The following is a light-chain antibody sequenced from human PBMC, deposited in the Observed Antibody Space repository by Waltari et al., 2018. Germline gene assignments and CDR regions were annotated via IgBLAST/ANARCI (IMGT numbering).Light chain of an antibody. Sequence: QSVLTQPPSASGTPGQRVTISCSGSSSNIGSNTVNWYQQLPGTAPKLLIYSNNQRPSGVPDRISGAKSGTSASRASSGLKSEDEADYYCAAWDDSLNGWVFGGGTKLTVL. CDR2: SNN. CDR1: SSNIGSNT. J-gene: IGLJ3*02. CDR3: AAWDDSLNGWV. V-gene: IGLV1-44*01.